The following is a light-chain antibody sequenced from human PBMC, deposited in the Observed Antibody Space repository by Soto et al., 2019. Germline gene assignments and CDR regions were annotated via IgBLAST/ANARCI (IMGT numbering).Light chain of an antibody. Sequence: ESVLTQSPGTLSLSPGATATLSCRASQSVSRNYLAWFQQKPGQAPRLLIHGASSRAAGTPDRFSGSGSGTDFTLTISRLEPEDFAVYYCHHYGDSPIYTFGPGTKVDFK. CDR3: HHYGDSPIYT. CDR1: QSVSRNY. J-gene: IGKJ3*01. CDR2: GAS. V-gene: IGKV3-20*01.